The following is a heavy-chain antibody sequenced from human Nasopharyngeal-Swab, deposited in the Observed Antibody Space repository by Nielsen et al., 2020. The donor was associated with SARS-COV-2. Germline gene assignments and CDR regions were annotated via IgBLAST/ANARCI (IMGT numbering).Heavy chain of an antibody. V-gene: IGHV1-46*01. CDR3: ARDRITMVRGVISLTNWFDP. Sequence: GSVKVSCKESGYTFTSYYMHWVRQAPGQGLEWLGIINPSGGSTSYAQKFQGRVTMTRDTSPSTVYMELSSLRSEDTAVYYCARDRITMVRGVISLTNWFDPWGQGTLVTVSS. CDR1: GYTFTSYY. D-gene: IGHD3-10*01. J-gene: IGHJ5*02. CDR2: INPSGGST.